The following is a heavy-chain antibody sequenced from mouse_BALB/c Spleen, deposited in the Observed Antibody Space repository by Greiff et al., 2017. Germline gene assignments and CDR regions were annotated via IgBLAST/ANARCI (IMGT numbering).Heavy chain of an antibody. D-gene: IGHD1-1*01. J-gene: IGHJ1*01. CDR2: IDPANGNT. CDR1: GFNIKDTY. Sequence: VQLKQSGAELVKPGASVKLSCTASGFNIKDTYMHWVKQRPEQGLEWIGRIDPANGNTKYDPKFQGKATITADTSSNTAYLQLSSLTSEDTAVYYCASLRGSSSYWYFDVWGAGTTVTVSS. V-gene: IGHV14-3*02. CDR3: ASLRGSSSYWYFDV.